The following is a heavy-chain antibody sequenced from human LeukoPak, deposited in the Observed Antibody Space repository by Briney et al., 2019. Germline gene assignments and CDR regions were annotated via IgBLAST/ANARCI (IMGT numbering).Heavy chain of an antibody. CDR1: GYTFTSYA. Sequence: ASVKVSCKASGYTFTSYAMHWVRQAPGQRLEWMGWINAGNGNTEYSQKFQGRVTITRDTSASTAYMELSSLRSEDTAVYYCARDPRRYYYGSGTSRGYYYYGMDVWGQGTTVTVSS. D-gene: IGHD3-10*01. V-gene: IGHV1-3*01. CDR2: INAGNGNT. J-gene: IGHJ6*02. CDR3: ARDPRRYYYGSGTSRGYYYYGMDV.